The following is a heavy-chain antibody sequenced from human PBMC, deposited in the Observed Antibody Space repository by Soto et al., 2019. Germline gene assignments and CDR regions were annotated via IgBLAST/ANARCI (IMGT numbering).Heavy chain of an antibody. CDR1: GVSRSLSA. CDR3: SNFNGIVVTAGDAFYV. D-gene: IGHD2-8*01. Sequence: RNLKISSASSGVSRSLSAMQWVRQAPGKSLECVSYISDSGERTYYVDSVKGRFTISRDRAKNTVSVPMDSLRAEDTAVYYRSNFNGIVVTAGDAFYVRGHVTM. CDR2: ISDSGERT. J-gene: IGHJ3*01. V-gene: IGHV3-23*02.